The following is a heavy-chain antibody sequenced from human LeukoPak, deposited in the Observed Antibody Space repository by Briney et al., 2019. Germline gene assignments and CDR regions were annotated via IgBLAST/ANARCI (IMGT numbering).Heavy chain of an antibody. J-gene: IGHJ4*02. V-gene: IGHV4-39*01. Sequence: SETLSLTCTVSGGSISSSSYYWGWIRQPPGKGLEWIGSIYYSGSTYYNPSLKSRVTISVDTSKNQFSLKLSSVTAADTAVYYCARHGSSSHYGYWGQGTLVTVSS. CDR1: GGSISSSSYY. CDR3: ARHGSSSHYGY. D-gene: IGHD6-13*01. CDR2: IYYSGST.